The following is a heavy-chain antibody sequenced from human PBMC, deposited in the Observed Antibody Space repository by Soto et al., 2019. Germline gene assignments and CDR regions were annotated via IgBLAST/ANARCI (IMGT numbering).Heavy chain of an antibody. CDR1: GYTFTGHY. D-gene: IGHD3-10*01. J-gene: IGHJ4*02. CDR3: GRGRSGQLVVFY. Sequence: ASVKVSCKASGYTFTGHYIHWVRQAPGQGPEWMGEIGPAGGGTRYAQKFQGRVTMTRDTSITTVYMELNNLSPGDTAVYYCGRGRSGQLVVFYWGQGTPVTVSS. CDR2: IGPAGGGT. V-gene: IGHV1-2*02.